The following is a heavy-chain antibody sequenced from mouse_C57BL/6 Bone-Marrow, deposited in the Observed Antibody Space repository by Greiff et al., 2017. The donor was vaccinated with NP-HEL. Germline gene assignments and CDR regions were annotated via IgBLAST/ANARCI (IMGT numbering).Heavy chain of an antibody. V-gene: IGHV1-15*01. CDR2: IDPETGGT. D-gene: IGHD5-1-1*01. Sequence: VKLQESGAELVRPGASVTLSCKASGYTFTDYEMHWVKQTPVHGLEWIGAIDPETGGTAYNQKFKGKAILTADKSSSTAYMELRSLTSEDSAVYYCTRYTVKGWGQGTLVTVSA. J-gene: IGHJ3*01. CDR1: GYTFTDYE. CDR3: TRYTVKG.